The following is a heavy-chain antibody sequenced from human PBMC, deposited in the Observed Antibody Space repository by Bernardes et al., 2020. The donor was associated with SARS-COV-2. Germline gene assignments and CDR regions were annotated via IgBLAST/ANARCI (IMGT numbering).Heavy chain of an antibody. CDR3: AREVLVPAAFGGGRGYFDL. V-gene: IGHV3-53*01. Sequence: GGSLRLSCVATVSTNYMSWVRQAPGKGLEWVSAIYSGGTTYYSDSVKGRFTISRDNSKNTLYLQMNSLIAEDTAVYYCAREVLVPAAFGGGRGYFDLWGRGTLVTVSS. CDR1: VSTNY. CDR2: IYSGGTT. J-gene: IGHJ2*01. D-gene: IGHD2-15*01.